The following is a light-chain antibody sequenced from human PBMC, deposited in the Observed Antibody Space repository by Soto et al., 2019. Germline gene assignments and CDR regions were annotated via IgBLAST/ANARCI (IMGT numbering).Light chain of an antibody. CDR3: QQYNNLPLT. CDR1: QSISGW. V-gene: IGKV1-5*01. J-gene: IGKJ4*01. CDR2: DAS. Sequence: DIQLTQSPSSLSASVGDRVTITCRASQSISGWLAWYQQKPGKAPKLLIYDASSLETGVPSRFSGNGSGTEFTLTISSLQPDDFATYYCQQYNNLPLTFGGGTKVAIK.